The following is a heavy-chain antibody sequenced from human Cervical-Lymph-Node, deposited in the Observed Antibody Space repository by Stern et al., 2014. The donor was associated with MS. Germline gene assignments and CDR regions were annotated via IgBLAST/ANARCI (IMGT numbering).Heavy chain of an antibody. V-gene: IGHV2-5*02. Sequence: QVTLKESGPTLVKPTQTLTLTCTFSGFSLITRGVGVGWIRQPPGKALEWLALIYWDDDKRYSPSLKGRLTIAKDTSKNQVVLTMTNMDPVDTATYYCAHTLITLDRGVPFDYWGQGTLVTVSS. D-gene: IGHD3-10*01. CDR3: AHTLITLDRGVPFDY. CDR2: IYWDDDK. CDR1: GFSLITRGVG. J-gene: IGHJ4*02.